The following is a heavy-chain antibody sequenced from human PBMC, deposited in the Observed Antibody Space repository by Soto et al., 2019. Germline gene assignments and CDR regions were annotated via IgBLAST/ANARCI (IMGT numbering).Heavy chain of an antibody. V-gene: IGHV1-8*02. CDR3: ARMESFGSLNWFDP. D-gene: IGHD5-18*01. CDR1: GSTFTNNY. CDR2: MNPGSGDT. J-gene: IGHJ5*02. Sequence: ASVDASCKSSGSTFTNNYVTRGREDTGQGLEWMGCMNPGSGDTGYAQKFQGRVTMTRDISIATAYMELNSLTSEDTAIYYCARMESFGSLNWFDPWGQGTLVSVSS.